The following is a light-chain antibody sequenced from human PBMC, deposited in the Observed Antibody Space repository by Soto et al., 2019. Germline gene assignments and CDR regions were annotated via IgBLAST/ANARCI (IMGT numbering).Light chain of an antibody. CDR3: QHYNSYSEA. V-gene: IGKV1-39*01. Sequence: DIQMTQSPSSLSASVGDRVTITCRASQSVNTYLNWYQQKPGIAPNLLIYTASNLQSGVPSRFSGSGSGTDFTLTISSLQPEDFATYYCQHYNSYSEAFGQGTKVDIK. CDR1: QSVNTY. CDR2: TAS. J-gene: IGKJ1*01.